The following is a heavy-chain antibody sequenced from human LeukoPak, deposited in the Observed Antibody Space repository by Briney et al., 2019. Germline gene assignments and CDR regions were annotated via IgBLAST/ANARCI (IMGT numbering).Heavy chain of an antibody. V-gene: IGHV3-11*04. CDR3: ARDFHSSGWYMPGY. J-gene: IGHJ4*02. CDR1: GFTFSDSY. CDR2: ISNSGSSI. D-gene: IGHD6-19*01. Sequence: GGSLRLSCAASGFTFSDSYMTRIRQAPGKGLEWVSYISNSGSSIYYADSVKGRFTISRDNAKNSLFLQMNSLRAEDTAVYYCARDFHSSGWYMPGYWGQGTLVTVSS.